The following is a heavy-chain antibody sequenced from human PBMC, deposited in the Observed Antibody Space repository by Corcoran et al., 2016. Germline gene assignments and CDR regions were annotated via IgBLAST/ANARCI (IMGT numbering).Heavy chain of an antibody. CDR2: INAGNGNT. CDR1: GYTFTSYA. CDR3: ARGSSGWPYYFDY. V-gene: IGHV1-3*01. Sequence: QVQLVQSGAEVKKPGASVKVSCKASGYTFTSYAMHWVRQAPGQRLEWMGWINAGNGNTKYSQKFQGRVTITRDTSASTAYMVLSSLRSEDTAVYYCARGSSGWPYYFDYWGQGTLVTVSS. J-gene: IGHJ4*02. D-gene: IGHD6-19*01.